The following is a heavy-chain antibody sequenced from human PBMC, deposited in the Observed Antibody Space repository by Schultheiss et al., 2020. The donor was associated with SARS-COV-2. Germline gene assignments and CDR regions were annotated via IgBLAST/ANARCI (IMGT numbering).Heavy chain of an antibody. CDR2: ISYDGTTK. V-gene: IGHV3-30*12. CDR3: ASLIFDSAWSGLGVGAFDI. Sequence: SCAASGFTFSSYGMHWVRQAPGKGLEWVAVISYDGTTKYYADSVKGRFTISRDNAKNSLYLQMNSLRAEDTAVYYCASLIFDSAWSGLGVGAFDIWGQGTMVTVSS. CDR1: GFTFSSYG. J-gene: IGHJ3*02. D-gene: IGHD3-3*01.